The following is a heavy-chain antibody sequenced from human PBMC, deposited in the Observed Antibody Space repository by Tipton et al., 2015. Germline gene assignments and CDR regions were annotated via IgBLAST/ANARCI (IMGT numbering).Heavy chain of an antibody. CDR3: ARALFYGGNTDWYFDL. V-gene: IGHV4-38-2*01. CDR1: AYSISSDYY. D-gene: IGHD4-23*01. Sequence: TLSLTCAVSAYSISSDYYWGWIRQPPGKGLEWIGSISHSGNTYYNPSLKSRVTMSRDTSKNQFSLKLSSVTAADTAVYYCARALFYGGNTDWYFDLWGRGTLVTVSS. CDR2: ISHSGNT. J-gene: IGHJ2*01.